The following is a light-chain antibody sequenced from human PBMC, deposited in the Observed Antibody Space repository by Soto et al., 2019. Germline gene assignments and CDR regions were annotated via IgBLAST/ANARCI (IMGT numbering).Light chain of an antibody. Sequence: QPVLTQPPSVSGAPGQRVTLSCTGNSSNIGAGYDVHWYQQLPGAAPKLVIFGNRNRPSGVPERFSGSKSGTSASLAITGLHAEDDADYCCQDYDYSFTDSVFGGGTKVTVL. J-gene: IGLJ3*02. V-gene: IGLV1-40*01. CDR2: GNR. CDR1: SSNIGAGYD. CDR3: QDYDYSFTDSV.